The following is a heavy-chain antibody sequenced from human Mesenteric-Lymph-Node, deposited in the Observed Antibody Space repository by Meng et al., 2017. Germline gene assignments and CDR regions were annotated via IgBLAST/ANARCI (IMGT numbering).Heavy chain of an antibody. V-gene: IGHV3-30*04. D-gene: IGHD4-17*01. Sequence: GESLKISCAASGFTFSDYIIHWVRQAPGKGLEWVAVASYDGSNKYYADSVRGRFTISRDNSKNTLYLQMNSLRAEDTAVYYCARGVRAGGDYSWYFDYWGQGTLVTVSS. CDR1: GFTFSDYI. J-gene: IGHJ4*02. CDR2: ASYDGSNK. CDR3: ARGVRAGGDYSWYFDY.